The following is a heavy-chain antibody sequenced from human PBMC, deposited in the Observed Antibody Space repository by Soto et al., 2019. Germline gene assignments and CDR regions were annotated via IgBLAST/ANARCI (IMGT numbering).Heavy chain of an antibody. J-gene: IGHJ4*02. Sequence: PGGSLRLSCTASGFSFSNSAMNWVRQVPGKGLEWISRITASGVTTYYTDSVRGRFTTSRDNSKNTLFLQMNSLRADDTAIYYCAKRLLALAGGWYLDSWGQGTLVTVSS. CDR1: GFSFSNSA. V-gene: IGHV3-23*01. CDR3: AKRLLALAGGWYLDS. D-gene: IGHD6-19*01. CDR2: ITASGVTT.